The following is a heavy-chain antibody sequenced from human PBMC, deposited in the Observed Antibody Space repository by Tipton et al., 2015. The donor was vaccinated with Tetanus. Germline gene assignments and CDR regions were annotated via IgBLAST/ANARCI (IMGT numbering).Heavy chain of an antibody. V-gene: IGHV3-23*03. D-gene: IGHD3-22*01. CDR1: GFTFSSYA. Sequence: SLRLSCAASGFTFSSYAMSWVRQAPGKGLEWVSVIYSGGSSTYYADSVKGRFTISRDNSKNTLYLQMNSLRAEDTAVYYCAKPDSSGYYYYFDYWGQGTLVPVSS. CDR2: IYSGGSST. J-gene: IGHJ4*02. CDR3: AKPDSSGYYYYFDY.